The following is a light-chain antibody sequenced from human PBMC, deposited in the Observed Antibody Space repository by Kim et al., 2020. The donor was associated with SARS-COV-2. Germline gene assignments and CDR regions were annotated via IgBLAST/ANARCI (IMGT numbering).Light chain of an antibody. J-gene: IGLJ2*01. CDR1: NIGSKR. CDR3: QVWDSSSDHVV. Sequence: APGKAARINCGGNNIGSKRVHRYQQKPGRAPVLVIYYDSGRPSGIPERFSGSNSGNTATLTISRVEAGDEADCYCQVWDSSSDHVVFGGGTQLTVL. CDR2: YDS. V-gene: IGLV3-21*04.